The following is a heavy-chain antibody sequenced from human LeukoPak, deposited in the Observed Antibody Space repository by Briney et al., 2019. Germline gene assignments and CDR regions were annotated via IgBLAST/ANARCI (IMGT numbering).Heavy chain of an antibody. V-gene: IGHV3-48*01. CDR2: ISSSSSTI. CDR1: GFTFSSYS. CDR3: AREFVLRFFEGYMDV. J-gene: IGHJ6*03. D-gene: IGHD3-3*01. Sequence: PGGSLRLSCAASGFTFSSYSMNWVRLAPGKGLEWVSYISSSSSTIYYADSVKGRFTISRDNAKNSLYLQMNSLRTEDTAVYYCAREFVLRFFEGYMDVWGKGTTVTVSS.